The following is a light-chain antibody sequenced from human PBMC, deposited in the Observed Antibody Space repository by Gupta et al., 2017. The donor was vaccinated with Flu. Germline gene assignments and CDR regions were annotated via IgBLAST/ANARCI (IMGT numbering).Light chain of an antibody. CDR2: DAS. V-gene: IGKV1-33*01. Sequence: DRVTITCQASQDIRDYLKWYQQKPGKAPKLLIYDASDLETGVPSRFSGSGSGTEFTFTINSLQPEDVATYYCQQYDNFLSVTFGGGTKVELK. J-gene: IGKJ4*01. CDR1: QDIRDY. CDR3: QQYDNFLSVT.